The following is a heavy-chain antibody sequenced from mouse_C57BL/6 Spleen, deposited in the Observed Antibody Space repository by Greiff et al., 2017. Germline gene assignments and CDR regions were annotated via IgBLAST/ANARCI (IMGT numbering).Heavy chain of an antibody. CDR1: GYTFTSYW. CDR3: ARRGTTVVATSYFDY. J-gene: IGHJ2*01. Sequence: VQLQQPGAELVKPGASVKLSCKASGYTFTSYWMHWVKQRPGQGLEWIGMIHPNSGSTNYNEKFKSKATLTVDKSSSTAYMQLSSLTSEDSAVYYCARRGTTVVATSYFDYWGQGTTLTVSS. D-gene: IGHD1-1*01. CDR2: IHPNSGST. V-gene: IGHV1-64*01.